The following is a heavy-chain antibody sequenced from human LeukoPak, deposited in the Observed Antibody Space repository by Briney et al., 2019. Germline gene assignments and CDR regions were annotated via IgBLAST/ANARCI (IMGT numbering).Heavy chain of an antibody. CDR2: ISLSGYT. D-gene: IGHD2-15*01. V-gene: IGHV4-4*02. J-gene: IGHJ4*02. Sequence: ASGTLSLTCGVSGGSITTTNYWSWVRQSPGRGLEWIGEISLSGYTGFNPSLRGRVTMSLDESKNHISLTLTSVTAADTAIYDCSRERGPYSPFGHWGQGILVTVSS. CDR3: SRERGPYSPFGH. CDR1: GGSITTTNY.